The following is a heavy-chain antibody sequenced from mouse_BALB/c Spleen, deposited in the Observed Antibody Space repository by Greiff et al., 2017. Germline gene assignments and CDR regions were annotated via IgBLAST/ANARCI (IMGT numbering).Heavy chain of an antibody. CDR1: GFSLTSYG. J-gene: IGHJ4*01. CDR2: IWSGGST. V-gene: IGHV2-2*02. CDR3: ARTGANWVYYAMDY. D-gene: IGHD4-1*01. Sequence: VQLVESGPGLVQPSQSLSITCTVSGFSLTSYGVHWVRQSPGKGLEWLGVIWSGGSTDYNAAFISRLSISKDNSKSQVFFKMNSLQANDTAIYYCARTGANWVYYAMDYWGQGTSVTVSS.